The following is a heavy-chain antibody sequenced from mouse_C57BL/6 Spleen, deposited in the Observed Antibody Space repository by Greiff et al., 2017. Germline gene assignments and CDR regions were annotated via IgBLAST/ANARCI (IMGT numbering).Heavy chain of an antibody. V-gene: IGHV1-55*01. D-gene: IGHD4-1*01. CDR2: IYPGSGST. J-gene: IGHJ2*01. CDR1: GYTFTSYW. Sequence: VQLQQPGAELVKPGASVKMSCKASGYTFTSYWITWVKQRPGQGLEWIGDIYPGSGSTNYNEKFKSKATLTVDTSSSTAYMQIGILTSVDSAVYYCASSVQLTGDDYWGQGTTLTVSS. CDR3: ASSVQLTGDDY.